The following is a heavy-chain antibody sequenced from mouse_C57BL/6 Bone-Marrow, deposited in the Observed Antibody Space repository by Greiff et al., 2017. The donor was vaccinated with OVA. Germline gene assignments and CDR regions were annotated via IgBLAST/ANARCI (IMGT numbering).Heavy chain of an antibody. CDR2: IDPSDSYT. V-gene: IGHV1-69*01. D-gene: IGHD2-4*01. CDR3: ARYASRPYDYDEAMDY. J-gene: IGHJ4*01. CDR1: GYTFTSYW. Sequence: VQLQQPGAELVMPGASVKLSCKASGYTFTSYWMHWVKQRPGQGLEWIGEIDPSDSYTNYNQKFKGKSTLTVDKSSSTAYMQLSSLTSEDSAVYYCARYASRPYDYDEAMDYWGQGTSVTVSS.